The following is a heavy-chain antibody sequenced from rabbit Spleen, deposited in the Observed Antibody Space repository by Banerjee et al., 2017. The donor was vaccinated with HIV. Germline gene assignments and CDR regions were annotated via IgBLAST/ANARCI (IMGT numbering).Heavy chain of an antibody. J-gene: IGHJ3*01. V-gene: IGHV1S47*01. Sequence: QEQLEESGGGLVKPEGSLTLTCKASGFDFSSNAMCWVRQAPGKGLEWIACIYTDDGNTYYASWAKGRFTITRSTSLNTVTLQMTSLTAADTATYFCSRGVVGYTYATTRLNLWGQGTLVTVS. CDR1: GFDFSSNA. CDR2: IYTDDGNT. D-gene: IGHD6-1*01. CDR3: SRGVVGYTYATTRLNL.